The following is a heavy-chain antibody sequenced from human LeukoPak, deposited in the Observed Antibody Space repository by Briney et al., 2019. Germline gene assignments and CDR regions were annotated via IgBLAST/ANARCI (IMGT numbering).Heavy chain of an antibody. CDR3: ASGGLRGYYFDY. CDR2: IYSGGST. CDR1: GFSVSNNY. D-gene: IGHD3-16*01. V-gene: IGHV3-53*01. Sequence: GGSLRLSCEVSGFSVSNNYMSWVRQAPGKGLEWVSVIYSGGSTYYADSVKGRFTISRDNSKNTLYLQMNSLRAEDTAVYYCASGGLRGYYFDYWGQGTLVTVSS. J-gene: IGHJ4*02.